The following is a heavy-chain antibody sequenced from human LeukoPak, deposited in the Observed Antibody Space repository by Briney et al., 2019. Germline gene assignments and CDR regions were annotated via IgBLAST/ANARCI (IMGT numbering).Heavy chain of an antibody. CDR1: GFTFSSYG. CDR3: ARDQIKNSSPGYSGYAEY. V-gene: IGHV3-30*03. Sequence: GRSLRLSCAASGFTFSSYGMHWVRQAPGKGLEWVAVISYDGSNKYYADSVKGRFTISRDNSKNTLYLQMNSLRAEDTAVYYCARDQIKNSSPGYSGYAEYWGQGTLVTVSS. CDR2: ISYDGSNK. J-gene: IGHJ4*02. D-gene: IGHD5-12*01.